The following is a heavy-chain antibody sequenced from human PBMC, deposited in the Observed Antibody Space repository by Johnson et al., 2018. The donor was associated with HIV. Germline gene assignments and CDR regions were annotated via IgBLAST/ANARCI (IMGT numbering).Heavy chain of an antibody. V-gene: IGHV3-7*01. J-gene: IGHJ3*02. CDR2: IKQDGSEK. CDR3: ASPGVVVVITRLGHDAFDI. CDR1: GFTFSSYW. D-gene: IGHD3-22*01. Sequence: VQLVESGGGLVQPGGSLRLSCVASGFTFSSYWMSWVRQAPGKGLEWVANIKQDGSEKYYVESVKGRLTISRDNAKNSLYLQMNSLRAEGPAVYYCASPGVVVVITRLGHDAFDIWGQGTMVTVSS.